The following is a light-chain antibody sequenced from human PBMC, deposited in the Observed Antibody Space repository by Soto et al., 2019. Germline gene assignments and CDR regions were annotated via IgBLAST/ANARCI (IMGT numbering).Light chain of an antibody. J-gene: IGKJ2*01. CDR3: QQYDEWPPSYT. V-gene: IGKV3-15*01. CDR1: QSVSSN. Sequence: EIVMTQSPATLSVSPGERATLSCRASQSVSSNLAWYQQKPGQAPRLLIYGASTRATGIPARISGSGSGTEFTLTISSLQSEDFAIYYCQQYDEWPPSYTFGQGTQLE. CDR2: GAS.